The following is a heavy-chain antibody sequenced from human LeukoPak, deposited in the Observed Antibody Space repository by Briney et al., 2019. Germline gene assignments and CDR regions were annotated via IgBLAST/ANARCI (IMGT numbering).Heavy chain of an antibody. V-gene: IGHV4-34*01. J-gene: IGHJ6*03. CDR1: GGSFSGYY. D-gene: IGHD3-3*01. CDR2: INHSGST. CDR3: ARGNYDFWSGYYTSGYYYYYMDV. Sequence: PSETLSLTCAVYGGSFSGYYWSWIRQPPGKGLEWIGEINHSGSTNYNPSLKSRVTISVGTSKNQFSLKLSSVTAADTAVYYCARGNYDFWSGYYTSGYYYYYMDVWGKGTTVTVSS.